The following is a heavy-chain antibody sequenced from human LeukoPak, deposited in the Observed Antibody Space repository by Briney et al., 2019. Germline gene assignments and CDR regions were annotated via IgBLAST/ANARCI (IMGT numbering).Heavy chain of an antibody. CDR1: GGTFSSYA. J-gene: IGHJ5*02. CDR2: IIPILSIA. CDR3: ATEGIAAAGTRWFDP. D-gene: IGHD6-13*01. Sequence: SVKVSCKASGGTFSSYAISWVRQAPGQGLEWMGRIIPILSIANYAQKFQGRVTITADKSTSTAYMELSSLRSEDTAVYYCATEGIAAAGTRWFDPWGQGTLVTVSS. V-gene: IGHV1-69*04.